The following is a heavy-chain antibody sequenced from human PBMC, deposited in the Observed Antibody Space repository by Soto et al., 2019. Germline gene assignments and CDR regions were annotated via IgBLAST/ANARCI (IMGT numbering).Heavy chain of an antibody. Sequence: PSETLSLTCTVSGGSISSYYWSWIRQPPGKGLEWIGYIYYSGSTNYTPSLKSRVTISVDTSKNQFSLKLSSVTAADTAVYYCARLYSSSSEAHFDYWGQGTLVTVSS. CDR3: ARLYSSSSEAHFDY. D-gene: IGHD6-6*01. CDR1: GGSISSYY. V-gene: IGHV4-59*08. J-gene: IGHJ4*02. CDR2: IYYSGST.